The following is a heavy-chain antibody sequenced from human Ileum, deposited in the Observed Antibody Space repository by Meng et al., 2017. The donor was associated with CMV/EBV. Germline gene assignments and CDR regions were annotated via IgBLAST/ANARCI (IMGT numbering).Heavy chain of an antibody. D-gene: IGHD2-21*01. CDR3: AKERIELWCFDY. Sequence: GESLKISCEVSGFRFGGYAMRWVRQAPGEGLEWVSSISERGDLTNYAESVKGRFIITKDKSKNTLYLQMNSLRNEDTAIYYCAKERIELWCFDYWGVGTQVTVSS. CDR2: ISERGDLT. J-gene: IGHJ4*02. V-gene: IGHV3-23*01. CDR1: GFRFGGYA.